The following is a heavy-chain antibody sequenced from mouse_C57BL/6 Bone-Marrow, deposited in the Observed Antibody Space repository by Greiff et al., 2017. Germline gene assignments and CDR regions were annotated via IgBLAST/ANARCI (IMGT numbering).Heavy chain of an antibody. D-gene: IGHD1-1*01. CDR2: INPSSGYT. Sequence: QVQLKQSGAELARPGASVKMSCKASGYTFTSYTMHWVKQRPGQGLEWIGYINPSSGYTKYNQKFKDKATLTADKSSSTAYMQLGSLTSEDSAVYYCASVALDYWGQGTTLTVSS. CDR1: GYTFTSYT. J-gene: IGHJ2*01. CDR3: ASVALDY. V-gene: IGHV1-4*01.